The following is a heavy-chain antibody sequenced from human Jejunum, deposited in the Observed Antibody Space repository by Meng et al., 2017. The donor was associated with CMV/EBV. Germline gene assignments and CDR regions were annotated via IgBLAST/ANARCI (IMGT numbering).Heavy chain of an antibody. J-gene: IGHJ3*02. CDR1: GFTFRIHW. V-gene: IGHV3-7*01. D-gene: IGHD1-1*01. CDR2: IKPDGSEI. Sequence: LSCAVSGFTFRIHWMSWVRQPPGKGPEWVASIKPDGSEIQYVGSLRGRSTVSRDNARKSLYLQMNSLTAEDTAVYYCASGNDFNIWGQGTWVTVSS. CDR3: ASGNDFNI.